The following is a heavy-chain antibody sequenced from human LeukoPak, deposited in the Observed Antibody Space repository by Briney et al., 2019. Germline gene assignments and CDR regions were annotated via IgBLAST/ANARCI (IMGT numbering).Heavy chain of an antibody. Sequence: ASVKVSCKASGGTFSSYAISWVRQAPGQGLEWMGGIIPIFGTANYAQKFQGRATITADESTSTAYMELSSLRSEDTAVYYCATALTGYSEAYYYMDVWGKGTTATVS. CDR3: ATALTGYSEAYYYMDV. V-gene: IGHV1-69*13. J-gene: IGHJ6*03. CDR2: IIPIFGTA. D-gene: IGHD6-13*01. CDR1: GGTFSSYA.